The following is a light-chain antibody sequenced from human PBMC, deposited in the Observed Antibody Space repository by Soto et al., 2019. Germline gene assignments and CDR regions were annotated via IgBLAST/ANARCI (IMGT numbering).Light chain of an antibody. J-gene: IGLJ2*01. V-gene: IGLV1-40*01. Sequence: QSVLTQPPSVSGAPGQRVTISCTGSSSNIGAGYDVNWYQQLPGTAPKLLIYGNTNRPSGVPDRFSGSKSGTSGSLAISGRQAEGEAEDYCRSWGTRLSGSVFGGGTKLTVL. CDR1: SSNIGAGYD. CDR3: RSWGTRLSGSV. CDR2: GNT.